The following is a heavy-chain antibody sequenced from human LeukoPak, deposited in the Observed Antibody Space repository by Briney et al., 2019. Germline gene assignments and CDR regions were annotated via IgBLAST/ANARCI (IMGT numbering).Heavy chain of an antibody. CDR1: GYTFNYYG. J-gene: IGHJ4*02. V-gene: IGHV1-18*01. D-gene: IGHD5-18*01. CDR3: ARGGYSYGYMGYSDY. Sequence: ASVKVSCKASGYTFNYYGISWVRQAPGQGLEWMGWISAYTGRTNYAQRLQGRVTMTTDTSTSTAYMELRSLRSDDTAVYYCARGGYSYGYMGYSDYWGQGTLVTVSS. CDR2: ISAYTGRT.